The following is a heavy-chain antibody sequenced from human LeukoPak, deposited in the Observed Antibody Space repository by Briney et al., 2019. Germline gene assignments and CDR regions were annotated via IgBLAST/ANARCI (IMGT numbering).Heavy chain of an antibody. J-gene: IGHJ2*01. Sequence: SETLSLTCAVYGGSFSGYYWSWIRQPPGKGLEWIGEINHSGSTNYNPSLKSRVTISVDTSKNQFSLKLSSVTAADTAVYYCARSTYYYDSSGPWYFDLWGRGTLVTVSS. D-gene: IGHD3-22*01. CDR3: ARSTYYYDSSGPWYFDL. CDR1: GGSFSGYY. CDR2: INHSGST. V-gene: IGHV4-34*01.